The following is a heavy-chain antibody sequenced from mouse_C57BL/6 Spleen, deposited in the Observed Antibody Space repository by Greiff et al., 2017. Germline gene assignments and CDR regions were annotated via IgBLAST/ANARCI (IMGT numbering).Heavy chain of an antibody. Sequence: EVQGVESGGGLVKPGGSLKLSCAASGFTFSSYAMSWVRQTPEKRLEWVATISDGGSYTYYPDNVKGRFTISRDNAKNNLYLQMSHLKSEDTAMYYCARDKGYGSSYHDYWGQGTTLTVSS. CDR3: ARDKGYGSSYHDY. CDR1: GFTFSSYA. D-gene: IGHD1-1*01. V-gene: IGHV5-4*01. J-gene: IGHJ2*01. CDR2: ISDGGSYT.